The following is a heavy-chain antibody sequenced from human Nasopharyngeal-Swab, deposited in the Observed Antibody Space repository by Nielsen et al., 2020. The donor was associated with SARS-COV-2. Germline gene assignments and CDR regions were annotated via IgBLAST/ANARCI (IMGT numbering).Heavy chain of an antibody. CDR3: ARDWRRVRMGSVDYGMDV. CDR2: IWYDGSNK. J-gene: IGHJ6*02. D-gene: IGHD2-15*01. CDR1: GFTFSSYG. V-gene: IGHV3-33*01. Sequence: LKISCAASGFTFSSYGMHWVRQAPGKGLEWVAVIWYDGSNKYYADSVKGRFTISRDNSKNTLYLQMNSLRAEDTAVYYCARDWRRVRMGSVDYGMDVWGQGTTVTVSS.